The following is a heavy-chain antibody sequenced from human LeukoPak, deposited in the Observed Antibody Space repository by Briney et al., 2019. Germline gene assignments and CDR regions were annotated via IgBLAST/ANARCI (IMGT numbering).Heavy chain of an antibody. D-gene: IGHD3-22*01. Sequence: SETLSLTCTVSGASISSYYWIWIRQPPGKGLEWIGHIYYSGSTNYNPSLKSRVTISVDTSKNQFSLNLSPVTAADTAVYYCARVPGYYDSSGYSYFYLDYWAPGTLVTVSS. CDR2: IYYSGST. J-gene: IGHJ4*02. CDR3: ARVPGYYDSSGYSYFYLDY. CDR1: GASISSYY. V-gene: IGHV4-59*01.